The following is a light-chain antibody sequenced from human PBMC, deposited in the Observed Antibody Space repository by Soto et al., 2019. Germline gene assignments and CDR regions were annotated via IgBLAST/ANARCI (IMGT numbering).Light chain of an antibody. Sequence: EIVLAQSPATLSVSPVERATLSCRASQSVNIYLAWYQQKPGQAPRLLIFGASYRATGIPARFSGSGSGTEFNLTISSLQSEDFAVYFCQQYDDWLRLTFGGGTKVDIK. CDR3: QQYDDWLRLT. CDR2: GAS. CDR1: QSVNIY. J-gene: IGKJ4*01. V-gene: IGKV3D-15*01.